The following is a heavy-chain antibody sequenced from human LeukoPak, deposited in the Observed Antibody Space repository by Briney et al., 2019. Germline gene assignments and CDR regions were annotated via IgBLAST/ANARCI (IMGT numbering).Heavy chain of an antibody. CDR3: ARDFNVLRYFDWFDAFDI. CDR1: GYTFTSYG. D-gene: IGHD3-9*01. V-gene: IGHV1-18*01. J-gene: IGHJ3*02. CDR2: ISAYNGNT. Sequence: ASVKVSCKASGYTFTSYGISWVRQAPGQGLEWMGWISAYNGNTNYAQKLQGRVTMTTDTSTSTAYMELRSLRSDDTAVYYCARDFNVLRYFDWFDAFDIWGQGTMVTVSS.